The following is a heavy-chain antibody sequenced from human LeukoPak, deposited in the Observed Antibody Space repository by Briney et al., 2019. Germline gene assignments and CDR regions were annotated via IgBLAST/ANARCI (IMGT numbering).Heavy chain of an antibody. CDR2: VRYDGSDK. CDR1: GFTFSSYG. D-gene: IGHD2-21*01. Sequence: PGGSLRLSCAASGFTFSSYGIHWVRQAPGKGLEWVAFVRYDGSDKYYAGSVKGRFTISRDSSKNTLYLQMNSLRAEDAAVYYCAKAPVTSCRGAYCYPFDYWGQGTLVTVSS. CDR3: AKAPVTSCRGAYCYPFDY. V-gene: IGHV3-30*02. J-gene: IGHJ4*02.